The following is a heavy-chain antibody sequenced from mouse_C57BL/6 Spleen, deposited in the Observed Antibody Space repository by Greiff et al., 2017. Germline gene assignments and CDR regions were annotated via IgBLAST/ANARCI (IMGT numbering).Heavy chain of an antibody. D-gene: IGHD1-1*01. CDR2: ISDGGSYT. J-gene: IGHJ1*03. CDR3: ARAGPLYGSSPWYFDV. V-gene: IGHV5-4*03. Sequence: EVKVEESGGGLVKPGGSLKLSCAASGFTFSSYAMSWVRQTPEKRLEWVATISDGGSYTYYPDNVKGRFTISRDNAKNNLYLQMSHLKSEDTAMYYCARAGPLYGSSPWYFDVWGTGTTVTVSS. CDR1: GFTFSSYA.